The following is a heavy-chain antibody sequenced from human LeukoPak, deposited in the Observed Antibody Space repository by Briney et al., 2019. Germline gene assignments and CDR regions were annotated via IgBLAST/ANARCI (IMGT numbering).Heavy chain of an antibody. CDR3: ARQMTPHGNFDY. D-gene: IGHD1-26*01. J-gene: IGHJ4*02. CDR1: GFIFSSYW. Sequence: GGSLRLSCVASGFIFSSYWMSWVRQAPGKGLEWVANIKQDGSEKYYVDSVKGRFTISRDNAKNSLYLQMNSLRAEDTAVYYCARQMTPHGNFDYWGQGTLVTVSS. V-gene: IGHV3-7*03. CDR2: IKQDGSEK.